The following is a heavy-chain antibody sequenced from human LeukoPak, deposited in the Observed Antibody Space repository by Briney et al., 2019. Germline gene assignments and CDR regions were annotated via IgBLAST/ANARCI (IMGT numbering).Heavy chain of an antibody. D-gene: IGHD5-18*01. Sequence: GGSLRLSCAASGFTFSNYSMNWVRQAPGKGLEWVSSISTRSTYIYHADSVKGRFTISRDNAKNSLFLQMDSLRAEDTAVYFCAKSTRTVMAMMDVWGKGTTVTVSS. CDR3: AKSTRTVMAMMDV. V-gene: IGHV3-21*01. J-gene: IGHJ6*04. CDR2: ISTRSTYI. CDR1: GFTFSNYS.